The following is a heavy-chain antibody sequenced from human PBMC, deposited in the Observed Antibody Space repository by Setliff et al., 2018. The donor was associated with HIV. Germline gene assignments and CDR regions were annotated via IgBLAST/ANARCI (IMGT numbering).Heavy chain of an antibody. J-gene: IGHJ6*02. V-gene: IGHV1-69*13. D-gene: IGHD6-19*01. CDR2: VIPLFGTE. CDR3: ARPAVLISTDYYYYMGV. Sequence: ASVKVSCKSSGGTFSSYGVTWVRQAPGQGLEWMGGVIPLFGTEKVAQKFQGRVTITADESTNTAYMELSSLRSEDTAIYYCARPAVLISTDYYYYMGVWGQGTTVTV. CDR1: GGTFSSYG.